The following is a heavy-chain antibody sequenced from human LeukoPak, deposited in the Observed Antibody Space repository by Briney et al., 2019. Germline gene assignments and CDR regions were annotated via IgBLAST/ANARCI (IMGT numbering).Heavy chain of an antibody. CDR2: IYYSGST. Sequence: SETLSLTCTVSGGSISSYYWSWIRQPPGKGLEWIGYIYYSGSTYYNPSLKSRVTISVDTSKNQFSLKLSSVTAADTAVYYCARGSLPHFDYWGQGTLVTVSS. CDR3: ARGSLPHFDY. CDR1: GGSISSYY. V-gene: IGHV4-59*12. J-gene: IGHJ4*02.